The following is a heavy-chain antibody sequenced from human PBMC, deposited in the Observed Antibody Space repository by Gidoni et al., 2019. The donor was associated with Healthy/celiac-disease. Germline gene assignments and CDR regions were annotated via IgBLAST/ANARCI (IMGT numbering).Heavy chain of an antibody. CDR2: INHSGST. CDR3: ARTSSSWLNWFDP. D-gene: IGHD6-13*01. CDR1: GGSFSGYY. Sequence: QVQLQQRGAGLLKPSETLPLTCAVYGGSFSGYYWSWIRQPPGKGLEWIGEINHSGSTNYNPSLKSRVTISVDTSKNQFSLKLSSVTAADTAVYYCARTSSSWLNWFDPWGQGTLVTVSS. V-gene: IGHV4-34*01. J-gene: IGHJ5*02.